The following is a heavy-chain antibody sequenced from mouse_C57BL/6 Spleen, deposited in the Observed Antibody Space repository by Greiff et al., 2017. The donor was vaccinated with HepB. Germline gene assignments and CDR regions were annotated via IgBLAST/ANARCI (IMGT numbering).Heavy chain of an antibody. D-gene: IGHD2-2*01. CDR2: ISSGSSTI. J-gene: IGHJ1*03. CDR1: GFTFSDYG. V-gene: IGHV5-17*01. Sequence: EVMLVESGGGLVKPGGSLKLSCAASGFTFSDYGMHWVRQAPEKGLEWVAYISSGSSTIYYADTVKGRFTISRDNAKNTLFLQMTSLRSEDTAMYYCARSGVTRYWYFDVWGTGTTVTVSS. CDR3: ARSGVTRYWYFDV.